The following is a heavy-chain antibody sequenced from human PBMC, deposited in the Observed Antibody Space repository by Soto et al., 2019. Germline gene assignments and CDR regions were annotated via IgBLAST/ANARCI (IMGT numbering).Heavy chain of an antibody. CDR3: ARHHDYYYYLDV. Sequence: GSLRLSCAASGFTFSSYGMHWVRQAPGKGLEWVAVIWFDGSDKYYADSVKGRFTISRDNSKNTLYLQMNSLRAEDTAVYYCARHHDYYYYLDVWGKGTTVTVSS. CDR2: IWFDGSDK. V-gene: IGHV3-33*01. CDR1: GFTFSSYG. J-gene: IGHJ6*03.